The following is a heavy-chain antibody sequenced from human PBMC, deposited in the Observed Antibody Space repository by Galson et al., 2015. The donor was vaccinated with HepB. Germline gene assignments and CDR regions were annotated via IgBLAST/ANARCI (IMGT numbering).Heavy chain of an antibody. CDR2: LTGNGGTT. D-gene: IGHD3-22*01. CDR1: GFTFSNYA. V-gene: IGHV3-64*01. J-gene: IGHJ2*01. CDR3: ARERESSGYFGYFDL. Sequence: SLRLSCAASGFTFSNYAMHWVRQAPGKGPEYVSALTGNGGTTHYANSVKGRFTISGDISRNTMYLQADSLRPEDMAVYYYARERESSGYFGYFDLWGRGTPVIVSS.